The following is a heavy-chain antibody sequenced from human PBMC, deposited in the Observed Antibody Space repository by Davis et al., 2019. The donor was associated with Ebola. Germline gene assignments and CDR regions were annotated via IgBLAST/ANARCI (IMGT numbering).Heavy chain of an antibody. CDR1: GYTFTSYG. J-gene: IGHJ6*02. V-gene: IGHV1-18*01. D-gene: IGHD6-6*01. CDR2: ISAYNGNT. Sequence: ASVKVSCKASGYTFTSYGISWVRQAPGQGLEWMGWISAYNGNTNYAQKFQGRVTMTRDTSTSTVYMELSSLRSEDTAVYYCARGVIAARLHINGMDVWGQGTTVTVSS. CDR3: ARGVIAARLHINGMDV.